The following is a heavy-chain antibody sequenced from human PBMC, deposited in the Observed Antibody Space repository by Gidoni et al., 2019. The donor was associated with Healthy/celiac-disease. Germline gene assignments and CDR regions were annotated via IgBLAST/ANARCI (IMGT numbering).Heavy chain of an antibody. D-gene: IGHD3-10*01. CDR3: AREGNGSGSYSPSGY. Sequence: QVQLQESGPGLVKPSQTLSLTCTVSGGSIRSGGYYWSWIRQHPGKGLEWIGYIYYSGSTYYNPSLKSRVTISVDTSKNQFSLKLSSVTAADTAVYYCAREGNGSGSYSPSGYWGQGTLVTVSS. CDR2: IYYSGST. J-gene: IGHJ4*02. CDR1: GGSIRSGGYY. V-gene: IGHV4-31*03.